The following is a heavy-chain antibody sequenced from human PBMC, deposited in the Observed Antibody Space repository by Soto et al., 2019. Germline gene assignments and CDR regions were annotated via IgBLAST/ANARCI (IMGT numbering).Heavy chain of an antibody. V-gene: IGHV1-69*15. CDR3: AKSPDPYSSSNYYYYGMDV. CDR2: IIPIFGTT. J-gene: IGHJ6*02. Sequence: QVQLVQSGAEVKKPGSSVKVSCKASGGTFSSYAITWVRQAPGQGLKWMGRIIPIFGTTNYAQKFQGRVTITADESTSTAYMDLSSLRSDDTAVYYCAKSPDPYSSSNYYYYGMDVWGQGTTVTVSS. CDR1: GGTFSSYA. D-gene: IGHD6-6*01.